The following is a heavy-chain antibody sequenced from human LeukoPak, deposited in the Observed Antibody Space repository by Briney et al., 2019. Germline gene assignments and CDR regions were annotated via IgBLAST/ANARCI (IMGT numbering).Heavy chain of an antibody. Sequence: GGSLRLSCAASGFSVSSNHMSWVRQAPGKEPEWVSVIYSGSSTYYADPVRGRFIISRDNSKNTLYLQMNSLRAEDTAVYYCARVFQRDYYFDYWGQGTLVTVSS. J-gene: IGHJ4*02. CDR3: ARVFQRDYYFDY. D-gene: IGHD6-25*01. CDR1: GFSVSSNH. V-gene: IGHV3-53*01. CDR2: IYSGSST.